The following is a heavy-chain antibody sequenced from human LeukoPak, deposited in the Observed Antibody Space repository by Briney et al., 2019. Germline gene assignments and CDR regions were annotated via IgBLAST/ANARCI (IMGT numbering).Heavy chain of an antibody. CDR2: INHSGST. CDR1: GGSISTYY. Sequence: KPSETLSLTCTVSGGSISTYYWSWIRQPPGKGLEWIGEINHSGSTNYNPSLKSRVTISVDTSKNQFSLKLSSVTAADTAVYYCARHVRGYSMDYYYYMDVWGKGTTVTVSS. V-gene: IGHV4-34*01. CDR3: ARHVRGYSMDYYYYMDV. J-gene: IGHJ6*03. D-gene: IGHD5-18*01.